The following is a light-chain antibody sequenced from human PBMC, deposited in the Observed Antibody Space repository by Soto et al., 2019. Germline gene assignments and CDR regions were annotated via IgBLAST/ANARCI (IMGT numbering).Light chain of an antibody. J-gene: IGKJ4*01. V-gene: IGKV3-15*01. Sequence: EKVMTQSPATLSLSPGERATLSCRASQSLSSDLAWYQQKPGQAPRLLIYGASTRATGIPARFSGSGSGTEFTLTISSLQSEDFAVYYCQQHNSWLFAGGTKVEIK. CDR3: QQHNSWL. CDR1: QSLSSD. CDR2: GAS.